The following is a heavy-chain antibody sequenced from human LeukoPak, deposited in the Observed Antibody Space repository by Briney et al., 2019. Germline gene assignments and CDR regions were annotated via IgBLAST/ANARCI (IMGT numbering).Heavy chain of an antibody. V-gene: IGHV3-23*01. CDR2: ISGSGGST. Sequence: GGSPRLSCAASGFTFSSYAMSWVRQAPGKGLEWVSAISGSGGSTYYADSVKGRFTISRDNSKNTLYLQMNSLRAEDTAVYYCARSLVGATTGYDYWGQGTLVTVSS. J-gene: IGHJ4*02. D-gene: IGHD1-26*01. CDR1: GFTFSSYA. CDR3: ARSLVGATTGYDY.